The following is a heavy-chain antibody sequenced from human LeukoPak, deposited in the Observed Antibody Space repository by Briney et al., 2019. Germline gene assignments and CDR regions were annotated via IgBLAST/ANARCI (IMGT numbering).Heavy chain of an antibody. V-gene: IGHV3-48*01. CDR2: ISSSSSTI. D-gene: IGHD6-6*01. J-gene: IGHJ4*02. CDR1: GFTFSSYA. CDR3: ARDSSSIDY. Sequence: PGGSLRLSCAASGFTFSSYAMSWVRQAPGKGLEWVSYISSSSSTIYYADSVKGRFTISRDNAKNSLYLQMNSLRAEDTAVYYCARDSSSIDYWGQETLVTVSS.